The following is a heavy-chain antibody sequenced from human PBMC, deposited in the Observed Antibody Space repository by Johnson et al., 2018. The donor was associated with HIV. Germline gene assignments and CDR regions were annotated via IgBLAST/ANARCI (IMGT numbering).Heavy chain of an antibody. CDR3: AKEGSTVI. V-gene: IGHV3-74*01. CDR1: GFTFSSYW. D-gene: IGHD4-11*01. Sequence: VQLVESGGGVVQPGRSLRLSCAASGFTFSSYWMSWVRQAPGKGLVWVSRTNSDGSSTNYADSVKGPFTNPRDKAKNTLHLQMNSLGAEDTAVYYCAKEGSTVIWGQGTMVTVSS. J-gene: IGHJ3*01. CDR2: TNSDGSST.